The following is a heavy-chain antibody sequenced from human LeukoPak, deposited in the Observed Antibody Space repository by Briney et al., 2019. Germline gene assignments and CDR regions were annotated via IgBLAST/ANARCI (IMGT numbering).Heavy chain of an antibody. D-gene: IGHD6-6*01. Sequence: GRSLRLSCAASGFTFSSYGMHWVRQAPGKGLEWVAVIWYDGSNKYYADSVKGRFTISRDNSKNTLYLQMNSLRAEDTAVYYCARDLFLQLENHGMDVWGQGTTVTVSS. J-gene: IGHJ6*02. CDR1: GFTFSSYG. V-gene: IGHV3-33*01. CDR2: IWYDGSNK. CDR3: ARDLFLQLENHGMDV.